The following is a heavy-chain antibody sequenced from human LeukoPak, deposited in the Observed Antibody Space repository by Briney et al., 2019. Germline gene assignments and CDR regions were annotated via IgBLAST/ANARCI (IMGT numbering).Heavy chain of an antibody. V-gene: IGHV3-11*01. Sequence: GGSLRLSCAGSGFTFSDYYMSWIRQAPGKGLEWVSYISSSGRTIYYADSVKGRLTISRDNAKNSLYLQMNSLRAEDTAFYYCARLRNYDSSGYYFEIDSWGQGTLVTVSS. CDR3: ARLRNYDSSGYYFEIDS. J-gene: IGHJ4*02. D-gene: IGHD3-22*01. CDR2: ISSSGRTI. CDR1: GFTFSDYY.